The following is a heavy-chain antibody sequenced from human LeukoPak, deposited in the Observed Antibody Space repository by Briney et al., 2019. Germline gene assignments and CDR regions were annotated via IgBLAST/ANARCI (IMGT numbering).Heavy chain of an antibody. V-gene: IGHV4-39*01. CDR1: GDSISSSRHY. CDR3: ARHRGYYGSGSKLDC. J-gene: IGHJ4*02. Sequence: SETLSLTCTVSGDSISSSRHYWGWIRQPPGQGPEGIGSIYYSGCTYYNPSIKSRVPISVDTSKTQFSLKLSSVTAADTAVYFCARHRGYYGSGSKLDCWGQGTLVTVSS. D-gene: IGHD3-10*01. CDR2: IYYSGCT.